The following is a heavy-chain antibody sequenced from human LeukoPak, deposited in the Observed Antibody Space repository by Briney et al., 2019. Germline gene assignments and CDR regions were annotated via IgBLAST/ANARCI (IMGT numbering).Heavy chain of an antibody. CDR2: INAGNGNT. CDR1: GYTFTSYA. CDR3: ARDLGGNYYDSSGFHFDY. J-gene: IGHJ4*02. V-gene: IGHV1-3*01. Sequence: ASVKVSCKASGYTFTSYAMHWVRQAPGQRLEWMGWINAGNGNTKYSQKFQGRVTITRDTSASTAYMELSSLRSEDTAVYYCARDLGGNYYDSSGFHFDYWGQGTLVTVSS. D-gene: IGHD3-22*01.